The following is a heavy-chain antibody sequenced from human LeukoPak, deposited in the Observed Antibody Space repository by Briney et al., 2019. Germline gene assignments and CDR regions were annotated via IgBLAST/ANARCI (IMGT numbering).Heavy chain of an antibody. J-gene: IGHJ4*02. V-gene: IGHV1-8*01. CDR3: AKADCSGGSCYSPAFDY. CDR1: GYTFTSYD. Sequence: GASVKVSCKASGYTFTSYDINWVRQATGQGLEWIGWMKPNSGNTGYSQKFQGRVTMTRNTSISTAYMELSSLRSEDTAVYYCAKADCSGGSCYSPAFDYWGQGTLVTVSS. D-gene: IGHD2-15*01. CDR2: MKPNSGNT.